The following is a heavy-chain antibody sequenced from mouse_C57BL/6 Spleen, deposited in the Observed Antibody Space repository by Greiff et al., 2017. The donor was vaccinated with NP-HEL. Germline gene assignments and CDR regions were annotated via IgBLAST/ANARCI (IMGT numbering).Heavy chain of an antibody. CDR1: GYTFTSYW. D-gene: IGHD1-1*01. V-gene: IGHV1-5*01. J-gene: IGHJ2*01. CDR3: TRDTTVVAFDY. CDR2: IYPGNSDT. Sequence: VQLQQSGTVLARPGASVKMSCKTSGYTFTSYWMHWVKQRPGQGLEWIGAIYPGNSDTSYNQKFKGKAKLTAVTSASTAYMELSILTNEDSAVYYCTRDTTVVAFDYWGQGTTLTVSS.